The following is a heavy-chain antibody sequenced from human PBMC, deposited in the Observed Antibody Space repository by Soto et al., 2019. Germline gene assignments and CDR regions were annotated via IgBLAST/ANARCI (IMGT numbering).Heavy chain of an antibody. CDR2: INQSGGS. Sequence: SEPLSLTCAVYGGSFSGSSWSCLHQPAWKGVEWMVEINQSGGSGYSPSPKSRVTISLDTHKQLVSLNLTSMTAADTAAYFCARGRVDSEILTHNYNRRFWLDPWGQGTPVTV. V-gene: IGHV4-34*01. J-gene: IGHJ5*02. D-gene: IGHD3-9*01. CDR1: GGSFSGSS. CDR3: ARGRVDSEILTHNYNRRFWLDP.